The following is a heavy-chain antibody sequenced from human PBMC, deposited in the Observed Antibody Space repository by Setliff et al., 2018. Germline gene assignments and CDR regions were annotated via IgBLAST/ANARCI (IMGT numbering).Heavy chain of an antibody. CDR1: GGSFSGYY. D-gene: IGHD6-13*01. V-gene: IGHV4-34*01. CDR3: ASRLRRIAAAGRRAFDI. Sequence: SETLSLTCDVYGGSFSGYYWSWIRQPPGKGLEWIGEINHSGSTNYNPSLKSRVTISVDTSKNQFSLKLSSVTAADTAVYYCASRLRRIAAAGRRAFDIWGQGTMVTVSS. J-gene: IGHJ3*02. CDR2: INHSGST.